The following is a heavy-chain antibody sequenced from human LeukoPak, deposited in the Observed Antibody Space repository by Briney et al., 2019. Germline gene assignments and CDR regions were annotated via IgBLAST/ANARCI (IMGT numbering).Heavy chain of an antibody. V-gene: IGHV3-21*01. CDR2: ISSSSSYI. CDR3: ARERDSSSSYAFDI. J-gene: IGHJ3*02. Sequence: GGSLRLSCAASGFPFSSHGMSWVRQAPGKGLEWVSSISSSSSYIYYADSVKGRFTISRDNAKNSLYLQMNSLRAEDTAVYYCARERDSSSSYAFDIWGQGTMVTVSS. CDR1: GFPFSSHG. D-gene: IGHD6-6*01.